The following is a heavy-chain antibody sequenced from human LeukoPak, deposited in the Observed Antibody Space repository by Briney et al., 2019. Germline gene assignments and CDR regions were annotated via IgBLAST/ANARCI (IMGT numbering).Heavy chain of an antibody. CDR1: GGSISSYY. Sequence: SETLSLTCTVSGGSISSYYWSWIRQPPGKGLEWLGYIYYSGSTNYNPSLKSRVTISEDTSKNQFSLKLSSVTAADTAVYYCATDMSGRIDYWGQGTLVTVSS. CDR3: ATDMSGRIDY. V-gene: IGHV4-59*01. D-gene: IGHD2-8*02. J-gene: IGHJ4*02. CDR2: IYYSGST.